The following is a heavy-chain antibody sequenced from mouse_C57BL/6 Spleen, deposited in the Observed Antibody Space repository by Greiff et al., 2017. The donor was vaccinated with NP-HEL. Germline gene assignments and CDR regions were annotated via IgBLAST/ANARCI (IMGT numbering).Heavy chain of an antibody. V-gene: IGHV5-16*01. Sequence: EVKLVESEGGLVQPGSSMKLSCTASGFTFSDYYMAWVRQVPEKGLEWVANINYDGSSTYYLDSLKSRFIISRDNAKNILYLQMSSLKSEDTATYYCARYSNYEDYFDYWGQGTTLTVSS. J-gene: IGHJ2*01. CDR3: ARYSNYEDYFDY. CDR2: INYDGSST. D-gene: IGHD2-5*01. CDR1: GFTFSDYY.